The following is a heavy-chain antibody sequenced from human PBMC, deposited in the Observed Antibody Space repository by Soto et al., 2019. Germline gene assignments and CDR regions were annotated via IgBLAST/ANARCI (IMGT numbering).Heavy chain of an antibody. V-gene: IGHV3-48*01. J-gene: IGHJ6*03. CDR3: ASSFLGDFWSGYYNYYYYYYMDV. Sequence: VGSLRLSCAASGFTFSSYSMNWVRQAPGKGLEWVSYISSSSSTIYYADSVKGRFTISRDNAKNSLYLQMNSLRAEDTAVYYCASSFLGDFWSGYYNYYYYYYMDVWGKGTTVTVSS. D-gene: IGHD3-3*01. CDR1: GFTFSSYS. CDR2: ISSSSSTI.